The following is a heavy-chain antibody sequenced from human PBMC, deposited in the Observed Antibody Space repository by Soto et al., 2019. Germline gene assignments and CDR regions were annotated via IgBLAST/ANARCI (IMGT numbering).Heavy chain of an antibody. D-gene: IGHD2-15*01. V-gene: IGHV5-51*01. J-gene: IGHJ4*02. Sequence: GESLKISCKGSGYSFTSYWIGWVRQMPGKGLEWMGIIYPGDSDTRYSPSFQGQVTISADKSISTAYLQWSSLKASDTAMYYCAKFPVVAATPLIALRAFDYWGQGTLVTVSS. CDR2: IYPGDSDT. CDR1: GYSFTSYW. CDR3: AKFPVVAATPLIALRAFDY.